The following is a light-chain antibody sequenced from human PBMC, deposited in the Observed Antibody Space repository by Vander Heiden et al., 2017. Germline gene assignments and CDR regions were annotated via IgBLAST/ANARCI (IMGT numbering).Light chain of an antibody. CDR2: GAS. CDR1: QSVSSN. J-gene: IGKJ2*01. Sequence: EIVMTQSPATLSVSPGERATLYCRASQSVSSNVAWYQQKPGQAPRRLIYGASTRATGIPARFSGSGSGTEFTLTISSLQSEDFAVYYCQQYNNWSYTFGQGTKLEIK. CDR3: QQYNNWSYT. V-gene: IGKV3-15*01.